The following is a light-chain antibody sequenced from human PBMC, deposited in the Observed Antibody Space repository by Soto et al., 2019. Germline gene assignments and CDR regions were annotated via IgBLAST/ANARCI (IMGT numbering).Light chain of an antibody. CDR2: GNS. CDR3: QSYDSSLSAPV. CDR1: SSNIGAGND. V-gene: IGLV1-40*01. Sequence: QSVLTQPPSASGAPGQRVTISCTGSSSNIGAGNDVPWYQQLPGTAPKLLIYGNSNRPSGVPDRFSGSKSGTSASLAITGLQAEDEADYYCQSYDSSLSAPVFGGGTKLTVL. J-gene: IGLJ2*01.